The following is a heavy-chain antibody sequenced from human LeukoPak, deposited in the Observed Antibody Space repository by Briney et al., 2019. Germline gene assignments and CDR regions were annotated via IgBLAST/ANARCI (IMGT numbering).Heavy chain of an antibody. J-gene: IGHJ4*02. V-gene: IGHV4-34*01. CDR3: ARRSIAVAGQGPSSFDY. Sequence: PSETLSLTCAVYGGSFSGYYWSWIRQPPGKGLEWIGSIYYSGSTYYNPSLKSRVTISVDTSKNQFSLKLSSVTAADTAVYYCARRSIAVAGQGPSSFDYWGQGTLVTVSS. CDR2: IYYSGST. D-gene: IGHD6-19*01. CDR1: GGSFSGYY.